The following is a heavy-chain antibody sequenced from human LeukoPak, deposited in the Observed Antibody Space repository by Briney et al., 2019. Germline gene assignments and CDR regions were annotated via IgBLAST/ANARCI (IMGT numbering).Heavy chain of an antibody. V-gene: IGHV4-34*01. D-gene: IGHD3-22*01. CDR3: ARSDSSGYFDY. CDR1: GGSFSGYY. J-gene: IGHJ4*02. Sequence: PSETLSLTCAVYGGSFSGYYWSWIRQPPGKGLEWIGEINHSGSTNYNPSLKSRVSISVDTSKNQFSLKLSSVTAADTAVYYCARSDSSGYFDYWGQGTLVTVSS. CDR2: INHSGST.